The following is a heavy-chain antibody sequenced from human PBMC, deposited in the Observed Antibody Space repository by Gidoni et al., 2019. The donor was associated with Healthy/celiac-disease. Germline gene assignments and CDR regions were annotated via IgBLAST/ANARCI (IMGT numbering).Heavy chain of an antibody. Sequence: QVQLQQLGSGLLKPLETLSHTCAVHGGSIIGYHLSWIRQPPGKGLVWIGEINHSGSTNYNPCLKSRVTISVDTSKSQFSLKLSSVTAADTAVYYCARLHLPPLYCSRGSCYTYNWFDPWGQGTLVTVSS. CDR3: ARLHLPPLYCSRGSCYTYNWFDP. CDR2: INHSGST. V-gene: IGHV4-34*01. J-gene: IGHJ5*02. D-gene: IGHD2-15*01. CDR1: GGSIIGYH.